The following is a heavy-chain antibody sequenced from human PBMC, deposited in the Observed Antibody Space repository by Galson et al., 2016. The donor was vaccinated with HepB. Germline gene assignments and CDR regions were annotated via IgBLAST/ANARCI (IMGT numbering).Heavy chain of an antibody. CDR2: ISYDGSNK. J-gene: IGHJ4*02. D-gene: IGHD4-17*01. V-gene: IGHV3-30-3*01. CDR1: GFTFSTYA. CDR3: AREELDYGDYVGIGGQLDY. Sequence: SLRLSCAASGFTFSTYAMHWVRQAPGKGLEWVAFISYDGSNKYYADSVKGRFTISRDNSRNTLYLQINSLRAEDTAVYYCAREELDYGDYVGIGGQLDYWGQGTLVTVPS.